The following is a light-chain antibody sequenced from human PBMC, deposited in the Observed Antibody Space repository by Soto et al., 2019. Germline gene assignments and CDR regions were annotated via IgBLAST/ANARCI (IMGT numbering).Light chain of an antibody. Sequence: DIQMTQSPSTLSASVGDRVTITCRASQSISSWLAWYQQKPGKAPKLLIYDASSLESGVPSRFSGSGSGTEFTLTISSLQPDDFATYYCQQYNRYSQTFGHGTKLEIK. J-gene: IGKJ2*01. CDR1: QSISSW. CDR3: QQYNRYSQT. CDR2: DAS. V-gene: IGKV1-5*01.